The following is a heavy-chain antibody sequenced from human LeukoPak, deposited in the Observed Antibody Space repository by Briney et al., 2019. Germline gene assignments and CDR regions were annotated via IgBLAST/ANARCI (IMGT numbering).Heavy chain of an antibody. J-gene: IGHJ4*02. D-gene: IGHD1/OR15-1a*01. Sequence: PGGSLRLSCAASGFSFSSYAMSWVRQAPGKGLEWVSAIRDSGGSTYYADSVKGRFTISRDNSKNTLYLQMNSLRAEDTAVYYCSAFLWLTGTNFDYWGQGTLVTVSS. CDR1: GFSFSSYA. V-gene: IGHV3-23*01. CDR2: IRDSGGST. CDR3: SAFLWLTGTNFDY.